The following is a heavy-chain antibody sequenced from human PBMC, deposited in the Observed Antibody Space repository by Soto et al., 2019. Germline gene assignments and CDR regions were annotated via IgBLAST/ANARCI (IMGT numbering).Heavy chain of an antibody. CDR3: ARLKGYNRGYFDY. D-gene: IGHD5-12*01. CDR1: GGTFSSYA. V-gene: IGHV1-69*06. CDR2: IIPIFGTA. Sequence: SVKVSCKASGGTFSSYAISWVRQAPGQGLEWMGGIIPIFGTANYAQKFQGRVTITADKSTSTAYMELSSLRSEDTAVYYCARLKGYNRGYFDYWGQGTLVTVSS. J-gene: IGHJ4*02.